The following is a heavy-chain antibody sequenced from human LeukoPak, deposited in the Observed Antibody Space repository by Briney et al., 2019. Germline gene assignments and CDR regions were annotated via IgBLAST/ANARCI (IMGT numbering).Heavy chain of an antibody. CDR3: ARFMVRGVKLRAFDI. J-gene: IGHJ3*02. CDR1: GGSFSGYY. CDR2: INHSGST. D-gene: IGHD3-10*01. V-gene: IGHV4-34*01. Sequence: SETLSLTCAVYGGSFSGYYWSWIRQPPGKGLEWIGEINHSGSTNYNPSLKSRVTISVDTSKNQFSLTLSSVTAADTAVYYCARFMVRGVKLRAFDIWGQGTMVTVSS.